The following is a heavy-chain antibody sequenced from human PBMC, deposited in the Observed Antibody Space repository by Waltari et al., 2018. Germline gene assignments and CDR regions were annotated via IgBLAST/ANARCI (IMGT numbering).Heavy chain of an antibody. CDR1: GCSISSGYY. CDR2: IYHSGST. V-gene: IGHV4-38-2*02. Sequence: QVQLQESGPGLVKPSETLSLTCTVSGCSISSGYYWGWIRQPPGKGLEWIGSIYHSGSTYYNPSLKSRVTISVDTSKNQFSLKLSSVTAADTAVYYCARLHSGSADYWGQGTLVTVSS. J-gene: IGHJ4*02. CDR3: ARLHSGSADY. D-gene: IGHD3-22*01.